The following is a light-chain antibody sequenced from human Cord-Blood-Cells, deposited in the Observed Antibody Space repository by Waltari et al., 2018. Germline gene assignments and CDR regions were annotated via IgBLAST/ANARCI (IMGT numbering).Light chain of an antibody. CDR2: AAS. J-gene: IGKJ4*01. CDR1: QSISSY. V-gene: IGKV1-39*01. CDR3: QQSYSTPQVT. Sequence: DIQMTQSPSSLSASVGDRVTITCRASQSISSYLNGYQQKPGKAPKLLIYAASSLQSGVPSRFSGSGSGTDFTLTISSLQPEDFATYYCQQSYSTPQVTFGGGTKVGIK.